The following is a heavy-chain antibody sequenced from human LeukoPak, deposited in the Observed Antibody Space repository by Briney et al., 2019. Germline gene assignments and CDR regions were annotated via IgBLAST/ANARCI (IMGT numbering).Heavy chain of an antibody. CDR1: GGSISSYY. D-gene: IGHD1-7*01. V-gene: IGHV4-59*01. Sequence: SETLSLTCTVSGGSISSYYWSWIRQPPGKGLEWIGYIYYSGSTNYNPSLKSRVTISVDTSKNQFSLKLSSVTAADTAVYYCAILNYADSDYWGQGTLVTVSS. CDR3: AILNYADSDY. J-gene: IGHJ4*02. CDR2: IYYSGST.